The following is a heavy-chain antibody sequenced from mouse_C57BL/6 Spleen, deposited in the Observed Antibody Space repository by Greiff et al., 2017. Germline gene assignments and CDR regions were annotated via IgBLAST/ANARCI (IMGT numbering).Heavy chain of an antibody. CDR1: GYTFTSYW. CDR2: IDPSDSYT. J-gene: IGHJ2*01. V-gene: IGHV1-69*01. CDR3: ARSDYDYDRGLDD. D-gene: IGHD2-4*01. Sequence: QVQLQQPGAELVMPGASVKLSCKASGYTFTSYWMHWVKQRPGQGLEWIGEIDPSDSYTNYNQKFKGKSTLTVDKSSSTAYMQLSSLTSEDSAVYYCARSDYDYDRGLDDWGQGTTLTVSS.